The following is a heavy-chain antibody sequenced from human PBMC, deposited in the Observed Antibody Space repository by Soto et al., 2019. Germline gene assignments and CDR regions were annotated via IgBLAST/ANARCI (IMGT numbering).Heavy chain of an antibody. CDR1: AFTFNNYS. CDR3: AKSRDFHRSADFIDX. V-gene: IGHV3-23*01. D-gene: IGHD2-21*01. CDR2: ICCSGRTT. J-gene: IGHJ4*02. Sequence: GSLKLTCAASAFTFNNYSMSWVRQAPGKGLEWVACICCSGRTTYYAASVKARFTISRDNANDTLFLQMNSLRAEATAVCYCAKSRDFHRSADFIDXRGQGTFVTVS.